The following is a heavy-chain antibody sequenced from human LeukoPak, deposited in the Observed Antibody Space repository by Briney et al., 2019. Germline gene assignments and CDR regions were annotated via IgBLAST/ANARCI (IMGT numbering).Heavy chain of an antibody. Sequence: SVKVSCRASGYTFTSYDINWVRQATGQGLECMGGIIPIFGSANYAQKFQGRVTITADTSTSTAYMELRSLRSDDTAVYYCARDFRQWPNWLDPWGQGTLVTVSS. J-gene: IGHJ5*02. CDR2: IIPIFGSA. D-gene: IGHD6-19*01. CDR1: GYTFTSYD. CDR3: ARDFRQWPNWLDP. V-gene: IGHV1-69*06.